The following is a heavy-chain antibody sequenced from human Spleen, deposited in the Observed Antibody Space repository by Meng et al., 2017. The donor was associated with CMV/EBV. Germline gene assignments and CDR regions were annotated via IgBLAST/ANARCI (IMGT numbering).Heavy chain of an antibody. CDR1: SFSGYY. CDR3: ATRRPYDFWSGYMPRGWFDP. V-gene: IGHV4-34*01. D-gene: IGHD3-3*01. CDR2: IKHSGST. Sequence: SFSGYYWSWIRQPPGKGLEWIGEIKHSGSTNYTPSLKSRLTISVDTSKNQFSLKLSSVTAADTAVYYCATRRPYDFWSGYMPRGWFDPWGQGTLVTVSS. J-gene: IGHJ5*02.